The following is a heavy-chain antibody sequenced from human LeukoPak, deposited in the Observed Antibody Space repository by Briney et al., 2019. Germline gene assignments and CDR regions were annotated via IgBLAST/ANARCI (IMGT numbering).Heavy chain of an antibody. Sequence: ASVKVSCKASGYTFTSYDINWVRQATGQGLEWMGWMNPNSGNTGYAQKFQGRVTMTRNTSISTAYMELSSLRSEDTAVYYCARTVTTPYYYYGMDVWGQGTTVTVSS. CDR3: ARTVTTPYYYYGMDV. CDR1: GYTFTSYD. D-gene: IGHD4-17*01. J-gene: IGHJ6*02. CDR2: MNPNSGNT. V-gene: IGHV1-8*01.